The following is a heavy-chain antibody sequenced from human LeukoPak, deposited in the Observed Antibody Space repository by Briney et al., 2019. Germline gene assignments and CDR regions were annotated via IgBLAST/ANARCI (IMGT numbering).Heavy chain of an antibody. V-gene: IGHV1-8*01. D-gene: IGHD3/OR15-3a*01. CDR3: ARVNGLPDY. CDR2: MNPKSGYT. Sequence: GASVKVSCKSSGYTCTSYDINWVRQAPGQGLEWMGWMNPKSGYTGYAQKFQGKVTMTRDTSISTAYMEVSSLTFDDTAIYYCARVNGLPDYWGKGTLVTVSS. J-gene: IGHJ4*02. CDR1: GYTCTSYD.